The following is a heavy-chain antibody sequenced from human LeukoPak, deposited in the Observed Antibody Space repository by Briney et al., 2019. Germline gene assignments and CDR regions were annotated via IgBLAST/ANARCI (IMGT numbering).Heavy chain of an antibody. J-gene: IGHJ4*02. CDR1: GFTFSSYW. Sequence: GGSLRLSCAASGFTFSSYWMSWVRQAPGKGLEWVANIKQDGSEKYYVDSVKGRFTISRDNAKNSLYLQLNSLRAEDTAVYYCASVWVREPYFDYWGQGTLVTVSS. CDR2: IKQDGSEK. V-gene: IGHV3-7*01. D-gene: IGHD3-10*01. CDR3: ASVWVREPYFDY.